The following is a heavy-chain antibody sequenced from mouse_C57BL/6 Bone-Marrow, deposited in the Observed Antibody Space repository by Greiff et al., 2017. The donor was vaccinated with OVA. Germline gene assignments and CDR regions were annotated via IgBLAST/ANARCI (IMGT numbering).Heavy chain of an antibody. CDR1: GYTFTSYW. Sequence: QVQLQQPGTELVKPGASVKLSCKASGYTFTSYWMHWVKQRPGQGLEWIGNINPSNGGTNYNEKFKSKATLTVEKSSSTAYMQLSSLSSEDSAVYYCARDDYDGDFDYWGQGTTLTVSS. V-gene: IGHV1-53*01. CDR3: ARDDYDGDFDY. D-gene: IGHD2-4*01. CDR2: INPSNGGT. J-gene: IGHJ2*01.